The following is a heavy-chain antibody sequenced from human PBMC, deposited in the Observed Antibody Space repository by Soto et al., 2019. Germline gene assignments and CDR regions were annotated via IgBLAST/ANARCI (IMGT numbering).Heavy chain of an antibody. V-gene: IGHV1-69*02. J-gene: IGHJ4*02. Sequence: QVQLVQSGAEVKKPGSSVKVSCKASGGTFSSYTISWVRQXXXXXLEWMGRIIPILGIANYAQKFQGRVTITXXXXXXXXXXXXXXXXXXXXXXXXXXXXXXXRGRVDYWGQGTLVTVSS. CDR2: IIPILGIA. CDR3: XXXXXXRGRVDY. CDR1: GGTFSSYT.